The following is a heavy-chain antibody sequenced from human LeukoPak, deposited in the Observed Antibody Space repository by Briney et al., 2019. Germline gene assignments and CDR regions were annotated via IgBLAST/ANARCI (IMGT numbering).Heavy chain of an antibody. V-gene: IGHV1-69*04. D-gene: IGHD6-19*01. CDR2: IIPILGIA. Sequence: GSSVKVSCKASGGTFSSYTISWVRQAPGQGLEWMGRIIPILGIANYAQKFQGRVTITADKSTSTAYMELSSLRSEDTAVYYCAREAVLMSRYYFDYWGQGTLVTVSS. CDR1: GGTFSSYT. CDR3: AREAVLMSRYYFDY. J-gene: IGHJ4*02.